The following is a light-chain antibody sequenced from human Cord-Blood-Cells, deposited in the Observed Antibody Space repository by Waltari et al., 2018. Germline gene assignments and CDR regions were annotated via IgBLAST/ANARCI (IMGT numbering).Light chain of an antibody. J-gene: IGLJ3*02. CDR3: CSYAGSSTWV. Sequence: QSALTQPASVSGSPGQSVTISCTGTSSDVGSYNLVSWYQQHPGKAPKHIIYEGSKRPSVVSNRCSGSKSGNTASLTISGVQAEDEADYYCCSYAGSSTWVFGGGTKLTVL. CDR2: EGS. CDR1: SSDVGSYNL. V-gene: IGLV2-23*01.